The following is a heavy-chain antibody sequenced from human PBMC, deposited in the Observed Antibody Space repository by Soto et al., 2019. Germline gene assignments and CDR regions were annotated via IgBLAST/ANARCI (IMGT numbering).Heavy chain of an antibody. J-gene: IGHJ5*02. Sequence: VQLVQSGAEVKKPGASVKVSCKASGYTFTSYDINWVRQATGQGLEWMGWMNPNSGNTGYAQKFQGRVTMTRNTSISTAYMELSSLRSEDTALYYCARGAAGYDFCSGYYVCPWGQRTLVTVSS. D-gene: IGHD3-3*01. CDR3: ARGAAGYDFCSGYYVCP. CDR2: MNPNSGNT. CDR1: GYTFTSYD. V-gene: IGHV1-8*01.